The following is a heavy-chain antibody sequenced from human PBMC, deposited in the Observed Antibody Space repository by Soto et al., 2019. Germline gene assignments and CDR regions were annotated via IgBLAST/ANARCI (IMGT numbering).Heavy chain of an antibody. CDR1: GFSFSSYT. Sequence: GGSLRLSCTASGFSFSSYTISWVRQAPGKGLEWVSASSGTGVDAYYADSVKGRFIISRDNSKNALYLQMNNLRAEDTAVYYCAKPLFVGYSGSRARFDYWGQGILVTVSS. CDR2: SSGTGVDA. D-gene: IGHD5-12*01. CDR3: AKPLFVGYSGSRARFDY. V-gene: IGHV3-23*01. J-gene: IGHJ4*02.